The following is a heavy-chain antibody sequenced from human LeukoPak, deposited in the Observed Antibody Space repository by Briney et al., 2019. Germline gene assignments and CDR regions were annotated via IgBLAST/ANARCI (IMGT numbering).Heavy chain of an antibody. Sequence: GGSLRLSCAASGFTFHHYSMHWVRQPPGKGLEWVPLISWDGGITYYADSVRGRFTISRDNGKNSLSLEMNSLRTEDTALYYCAKDSNTGGYSFGSWGQGTLVTVTS. CDR3: AKDSNTGGYSFGS. V-gene: IGHV3-43*01. CDR2: ISWDGGIT. D-gene: IGHD5-12*01. J-gene: IGHJ4*02. CDR1: GFTFHHYS.